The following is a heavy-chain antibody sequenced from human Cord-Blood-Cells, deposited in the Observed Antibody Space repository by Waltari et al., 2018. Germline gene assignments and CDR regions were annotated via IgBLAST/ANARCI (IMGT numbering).Heavy chain of an antibody. CDR3: ARIQDCSSTSCYTYFQH. D-gene: IGHD2-2*02. V-gene: IGHV1-69*09. CDR2: IIPILGIA. CDR1: GGTFSSYA. J-gene: IGHJ1*01. Sequence: QVQLVQSGAEVKKPGSSVKVSCKASGGTFSSYAISWVRQAPGQGLEWMGRIIPILGIANYAQKFQGRVTIAADKSTSTAYKELSSLGSEDTAVYYCARIQDCSSTSCYTYFQHWGQGTLVTVSS.